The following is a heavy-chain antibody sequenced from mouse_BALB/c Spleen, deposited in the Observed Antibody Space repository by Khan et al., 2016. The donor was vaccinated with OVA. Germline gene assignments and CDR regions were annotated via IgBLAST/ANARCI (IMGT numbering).Heavy chain of an antibody. V-gene: IGHV1S81*02. CDR3: TRSGYGSFAF. CDR2: IKPNNGGS. D-gene: IGHD2-2*01. Sequence: VQLQQSGAELVKTGASVKLSCKASGYTFSSYYLYWVKQRPGQGLEWIGEIKPNNGGSNFNEKFTKRATLTVAKSSYTAYMQLSSLTTEDSAVYYCTRSGYGSFAFWGQGTLVTVSA. CDR1: GYTFSSYY. J-gene: IGHJ3*01.